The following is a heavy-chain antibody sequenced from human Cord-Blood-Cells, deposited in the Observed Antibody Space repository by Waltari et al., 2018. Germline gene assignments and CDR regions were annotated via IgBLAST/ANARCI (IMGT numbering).Heavy chain of an antibody. J-gene: IGHJ3*02. CDR3: ARDLGKKLKICAFDI. D-gene: IGHD7-27*01. CDR1: GGSISSSNW. V-gene: IGHV4-4*02. Sequence: QVQLQESGPGLVKPSGTLSLTCAVSGGSISSSNWWGWVRQPPGKGLEWIGEIYHSGSTNYNPSLKRRVTISVDKSKNQFSLKLSSVTAADTAVYYCARDLGKKLKICAFDIWGQGTMVTVSS. CDR2: IYHSGST.